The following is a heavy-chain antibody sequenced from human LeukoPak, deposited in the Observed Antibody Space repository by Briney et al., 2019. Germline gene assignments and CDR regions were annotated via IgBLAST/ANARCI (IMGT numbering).Heavy chain of an antibody. CDR2: IYYSGTT. V-gene: IGHV4-39*07. D-gene: IGHD3-10*01. J-gene: IGHJ4*02. CDR3: AREFATSGPGPD. Sequence: SETLSLTCAVYGGSFSSSSYYWGWIRQPPGKGLEWIGSIYYSGTTYYNPSLKSRVTISVDTSKNQFSLKLSSVTAADTAVYYCAREFATSGPGPDWGQGTLVTVSS. CDR1: GGSFSSSSYY.